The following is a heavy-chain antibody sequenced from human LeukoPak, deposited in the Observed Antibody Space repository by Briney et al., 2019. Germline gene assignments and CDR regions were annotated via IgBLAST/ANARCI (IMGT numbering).Heavy chain of an antibody. CDR2: IKPDESQK. Sequence: GSLRLSCADSGFTLSTYWMSWVRQAPGKGLEWVATIKPDESQKNYLDSVKGRFTVSRDNAKNSLYLQMNSLRAEDTAVYYCVRGLVGYCSGGAWDGTCFDYWGQGALVTVSS. D-gene: IGHD2-15*01. CDR1: GFTLSTYW. V-gene: IGHV3-7*03. CDR3: VRGLVGYCSGGAWDGTCFDY. J-gene: IGHJ4*02.